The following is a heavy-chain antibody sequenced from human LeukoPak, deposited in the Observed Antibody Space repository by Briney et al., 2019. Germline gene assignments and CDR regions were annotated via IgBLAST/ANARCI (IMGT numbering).Heavy chain of an antibody. CDR1: GFTFSSYG. CDR2: IRYDGSNE. J-gene: IGHJ6*03. D-gene: IGHD1-26*01. CDR3: ARYPYNGNYGDSYYYYMDV. Sequence: PGGSLRLSCAASGFTFSSYGMHWVRQAPGKGLEWMAFIRYDGSNEYYADSVKGRFTISRDNSKNTLYLQMNSLRAEDTAVYYCARYPYNGNYGDSYYYYMDVWGKGTTVTISS. V-gene: IGHV3-30*02.